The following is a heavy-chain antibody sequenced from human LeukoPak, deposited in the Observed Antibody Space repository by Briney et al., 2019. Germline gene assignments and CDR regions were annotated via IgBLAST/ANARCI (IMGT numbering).Heavy chain of an antibody. CDR1: GGSFSGYY. D-gene: IGHD1-26*01. V-gene: IGHV4-34*01. Sequence: SETLSLTCAVYGGSFSGYYWSWIRQPPGKGLEWIGEINHRGSTNYNPSLKSRVTISVDTSKNQFSLKLSSVTAADTAVYYCARGEWELLGYFDYWGQGTLVTVSS. CDR2: INHRGST. J-gene: IGHJ4*02. CDR3: ARGEWELLGYFDY.